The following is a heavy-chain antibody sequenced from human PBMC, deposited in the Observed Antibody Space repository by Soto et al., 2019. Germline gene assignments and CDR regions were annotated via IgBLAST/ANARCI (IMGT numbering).Heavy chain of an antibody. V-gene: IGHV3-23*01. J-gene: IGHJ4*02. CDR2: ISSDGGGR. CDR3: AKDRNHYGSGSYFDY. D-gene: IGHD3-10*01. CDR1: GLTFRMFA. Sequence: EVQLLESGGDLVQPGGSLRLSCAASGLTFRMFAFSWVRQAPGKGLEWVSTISSDGGGRYYADSVRGRFTISRDNSKNTVYLQMNSLRVEDTAVYYCAKDRNHYGSGSYFDYWGQGTLVTVSS.